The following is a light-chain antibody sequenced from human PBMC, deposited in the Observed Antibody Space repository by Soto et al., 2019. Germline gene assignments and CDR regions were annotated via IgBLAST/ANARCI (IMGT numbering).Light chain of an antibody. Sequence: QSVLTQSPSASASLGASVTLTCTLSSGYSNYKVDWYQQRPGKGPRFVMRVGTGGIVGSKGDGIPDRFSVLGSGLNRYLTIKNIQEEDESDYHCGANHGSGSNFLVVFGGGTKLTVL. CDR2: VGTGGIVG. CDR3: GANHGSGSNFLVV. J-gene: IGLJ2*01. V-gene: IGLV9-49*01. CDR1: SGYSNYK.